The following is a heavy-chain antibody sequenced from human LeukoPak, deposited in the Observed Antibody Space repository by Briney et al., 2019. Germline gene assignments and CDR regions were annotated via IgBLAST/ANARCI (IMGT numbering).Heavy chain of an antibody. CDR1: GGSFSGYY. J-gene: IGHJ4*02. D-gene: IGHD4-23*01. V-gene: IGHV4-34*01. Sequence: MTSETLSLTCAVYGGSFSGYYWSWIRQPPGKGLEWIGEINHSGSTNYNPSLKSRVTISVDTSKNQFSLKLSSVTAADTAVYYCARGFGYGGKEAGYWGQGTLVTVSS. CDR3: ARGFGYGGKEAGY. CDR2: INHSGST.